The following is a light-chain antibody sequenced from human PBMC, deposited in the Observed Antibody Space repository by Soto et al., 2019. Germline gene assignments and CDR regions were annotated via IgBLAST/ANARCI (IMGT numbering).Light chain of an antibody. CDR3: QQYNHWPLS. CDR1: QSVSSY. Sequence: EIVLTQSPGTLSLSPGERATLSCRASQSVSSYLAWYQQKPGQAPRLLIYGVSSRATGIPDRFSGSGSGTDFTLTISRLEPEDFAVYYCQQYNHWPLSFSVGTKVDIK. CDR2: GVS. J-gene: IGKJ4*01. V-gene: IGKV3-20*01.